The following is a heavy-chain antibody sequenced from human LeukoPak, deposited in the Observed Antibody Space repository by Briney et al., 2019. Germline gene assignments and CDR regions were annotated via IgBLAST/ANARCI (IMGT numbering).Heavy chain of an antibody. Sequence: GESLKISCKGSGSSFTSYWIGWVRQMPGKGLEWMGIIYPGDSDTRYSPSFQGQVTISADKSISTAYLQWSSLKASDTAMYYCARLGDTAMVTRDYDYWGQGTLVTVSS. CDR2: IYPGDSDT. V-gene: IGHV5-51*01. CDR3: ARLGDTAMVTRDYDY. J-gene: IGHJ4*02. CDR1: GSSFTSYW. D-gene: IGHD5-18*01.